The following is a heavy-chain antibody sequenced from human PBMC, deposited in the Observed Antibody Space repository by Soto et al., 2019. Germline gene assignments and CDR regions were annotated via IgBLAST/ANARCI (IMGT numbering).Heavy chain of an antibody. V-gene: IGHV3-30-3*01. J-gene: IGHJ4*02. CDR1: GFTFSSYA. D-gene: IGHD6-13*01. CDR3: VRERSQLAFDY. CDR2: ISYDGNNK. Sequence: LRLSCAASGFTFSSYAMDWVRQAPGKGLERVAVISYDGNNKYYADSVKGRFTISRDNSKNTLYLQMNSLRTEDTAVYYCVRERSQLAFDYWGQGTLVTVSS.